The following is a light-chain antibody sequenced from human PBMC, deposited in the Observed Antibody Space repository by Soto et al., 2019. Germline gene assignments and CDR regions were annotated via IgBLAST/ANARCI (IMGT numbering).Light chain of an antibody. Sequence: QSVLTQPASVSGSPGQSIAISCTGTSSDVGGYSYVSWYQQQPGKAPKLVISDVSNRPSGVSDLFSGSKSGNTASLTISVFENEYEGDSSCDEYTPRSNYGLGTGTKV. CDR1: SSDVGGYSY. V-gene: IGLV2-14*01. CDR3: DEYTPRSNYG. CDR2: DVS. J-gene: IGLJ1*01.